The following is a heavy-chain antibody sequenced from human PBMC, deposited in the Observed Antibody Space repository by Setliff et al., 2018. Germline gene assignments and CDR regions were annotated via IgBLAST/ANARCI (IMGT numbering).Heavy chain of an antibody. D-gene: IGHD2-15*01. Sequence: SETLSLTCTVSGGSISNYYWSWVRQPPGKGLEWIGYIYSTGSTNYNPSLKSRVAISIDTSKNQFSLKLSSVTAADTAVYYCARLYDFCSGGSCYTWYSGYYYYMDVWGKGTTVTVSS. CDR2: IYSTGST. CDR1: GGSISNYY. CDR3: ARLYDFCSGGSCYTWYSGYYYYMDV. V-gene: IGHV4-4*08. J-gene: IGHJ6*03.